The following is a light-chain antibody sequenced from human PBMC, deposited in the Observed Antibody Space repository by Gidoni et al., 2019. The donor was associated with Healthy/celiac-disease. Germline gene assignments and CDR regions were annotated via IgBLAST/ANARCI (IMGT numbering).Light chain of an antibody. CDR2: AAS. CDR1: QGISSY. CDR3: QQLNSYPRT. Sequence: QFTQSPSSLSASVGDRVTITCRASQGISSYLAWYQQKPGKAPKLLIYAASNLQSGVPSRFSGSGSGTDFTLTISSLQPEDFATYYCQQLNSYPRTFGQGTKVEIK. J-gene: IGKJ1*01. V-gene: IGKV1-9*01.